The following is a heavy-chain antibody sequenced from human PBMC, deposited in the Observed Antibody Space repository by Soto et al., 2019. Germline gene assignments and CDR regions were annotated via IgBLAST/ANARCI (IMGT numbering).Heavy chain of an antibody. J-gene: IGHJ3*02. V-gene: IGHV3-11*06. D-gene: IGHD2-21*01. Sequence: GGSLRLSCAASGFTFSDYYMSWIRQAPGKGLEWVSYISSSSSYTNYADSVKGRFTISRDNAKNTLYLQMNSLRAEDTAVYYCARSCGGDCYWVDDSFDIWGQGTMVTVSS. CDR1: GFTFSDYY. CDR2: ISSSSSYT. CDR3: ARSCGGDCYWVDDSFDI.